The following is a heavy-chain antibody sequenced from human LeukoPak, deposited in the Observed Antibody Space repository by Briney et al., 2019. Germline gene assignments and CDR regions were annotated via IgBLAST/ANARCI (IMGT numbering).Heavy chain of an antibody. V-gene: IGHV1-18*01. CDR2: ISAYNGNT. D-gene: IGHD3-10*01. Sequence: ASVKVSCKASGYTFTSYGISWVRQAPGQGLEWMGWISAYNGNTNYAQTLQGRVTMTTDTSTSTAYMELRSLRSDDTAVYYCAVTSGFGELSDSSDYWGQGTLVTVSS. J-gene: IGHJ4*02. CDR3: AVTSGFGELSDSSDY. CDR1: GYTFTSYG.